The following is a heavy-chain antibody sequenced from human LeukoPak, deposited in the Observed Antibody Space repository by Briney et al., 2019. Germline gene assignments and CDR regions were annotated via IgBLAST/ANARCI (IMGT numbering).Heavy chain of an antibody. V-gene: IGHV3-7*03. CDR2: IKQDGSEK. CDR1: GFTFSSYA. D-gene: IGHD2-15*01. Sequence: GGSLRLSCAASGFTFSSYAMSWVRQAPGKGLEWVANIKQDGSEKYYVDSVKGRFTISRDNAKNSLYLQMNSLRAEDTAVYYCATCGTRGNYFGMDVWGQGTTVNVSS. CDR3: ATCGTRGNYFGMDV. J-gene: IGHJ6*02.